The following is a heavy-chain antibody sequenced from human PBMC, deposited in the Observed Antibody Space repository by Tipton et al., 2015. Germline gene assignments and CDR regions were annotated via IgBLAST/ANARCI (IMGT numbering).Heavy chain of an antibody. CDR2: MNPDGSVT. V-gene: IGHV3-74*01. J-gene: IGHJ4*02. CDR3: ARNYDGSGYYSRLDFGY. CDR1: GFTLSSSW. Sequence: SLRLSCVASGFTLSSSWMHWVRQAPGKGLVWVSLMNPDGSVTYYADSVKGRFTISRDNSKNTLYLQMNSLRAEDTAVYYCARNYDGSGYYSRLDFGYWGQGTLVTVSS. D-gene: IGHD3-22*01.